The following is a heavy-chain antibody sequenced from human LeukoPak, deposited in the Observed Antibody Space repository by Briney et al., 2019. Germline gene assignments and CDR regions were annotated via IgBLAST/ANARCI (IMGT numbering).Heavy chain of an antibody. J-gene: IGHJ4*02. CDR3: AREGWLRGSYFFFDN. CDR2: IGYRHTSI. Sequence: PGGSLRLSCAASGFTFTTFTMHWVRQAPGKGLERVSSIGYRHTSIYYADSLKGRFTVSRDNTKNSLYLQMNSLRAEDTAVYYCAREGWLRGSYFFFDNRGQGTLVTVSP. D-gene: IGHD1-26*01. CDR1: GFTFTTFT. V-gene: IGHV3-21*01.